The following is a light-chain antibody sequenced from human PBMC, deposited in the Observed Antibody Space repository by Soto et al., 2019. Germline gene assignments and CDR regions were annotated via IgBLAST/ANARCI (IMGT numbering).Light chain of an antibody. J-gene: IGLJ3*02. CDR3: SSYTLTNTLV. Sequence: QSALTQPASGSGSPGQSITLSCTGTGSEVGAFNYVSWYQHHPGKAHKLVIYDVSNWPAGVSVRISGSKSGNTASLTLSGIHGEDEGDYYCSSYTLTNTLVFVGGTKVPVL. CDR1: GSEVGAFNY. CDR2: DVS. V-gene: IGLV2-14*03.